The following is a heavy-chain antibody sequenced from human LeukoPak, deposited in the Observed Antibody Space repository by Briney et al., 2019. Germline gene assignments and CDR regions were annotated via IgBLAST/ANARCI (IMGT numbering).Heavy chain of an antibody. V-gene: IGHV1-69*13. CDR1: GGTFSSYA. J-gene: IGHJ4*02. Sequence: ASVKVSCKASGGTFSSYAISWVRQAPGQGLEWMGGIIPIFATANYAQKSQGRVTITADESTSTAYMELSSLRSEDTAVYYCARDRRAGGYNTGPDYWGQGTLVTVSS. D-gene: IGHD5-24*01. CDR2: IIPIFATA. CDR3: ARDRRAGGYNTGPDY.